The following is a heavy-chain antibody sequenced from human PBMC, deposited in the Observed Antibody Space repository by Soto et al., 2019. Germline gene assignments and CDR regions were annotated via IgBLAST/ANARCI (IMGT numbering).Heavy chain of an antibody. D-gene: IGHD2-15*01. V-gene: IGHV1-2*02. J-gene: IGHJ4*02. CDR2: INPNDGDT. Sequence: QVYLVQSGAEVKKPGASVKVSCRASGYRFTDYYLHWVRQAPGQGLEWMGWINPNDGDTNYAQNFHGRVTLTRDTAVSTAYMQLDRLTFDDTALFYCARDLGDGSQPFDFWGQGTLVTVSS. CDR3: ARDLGDGSQPFDF. CDR1: GYRFTDYY.